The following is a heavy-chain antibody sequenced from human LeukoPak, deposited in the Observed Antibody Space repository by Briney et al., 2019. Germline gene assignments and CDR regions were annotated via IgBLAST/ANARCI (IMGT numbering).Heavy chain of an antibody. D-gene: IGHD5-12*01. CDR3: AREVATVDYYYYMDV. J-gene: IGHJ6*03. V-gene: IGHV3-20*04. CDR2: INWSGDSK. Sequence: GGYLRLYCAASGFTFDDYGMSWVRQAPGKGLEWVSGINWSGDSKGYADSVKGRFIISRDNAKNSLSLQMSGLRAADTALYYCAREVATVDYYYYMDVWGKGATVTVSS. CDR1: GFTFDDYG.